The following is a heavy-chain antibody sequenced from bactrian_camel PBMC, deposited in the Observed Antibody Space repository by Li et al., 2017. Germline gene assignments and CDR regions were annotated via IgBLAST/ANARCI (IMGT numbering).Heavy chain of an antibody. CDR3: ATSGRLGNCWPAPGTTYPH. V-gene: IGHV3S26*01. Sequence: HVQLVESGGGLVQPRGSLRLSCAASGFTFSRHWMYWFRQAPGKEREGVAAIGSDARIRYADSVKGRFTISQDNAKNTLYLQMNSLKPDDTALYYCATSGRLGNCWPAPGTTYPHLGQGTQVIVS. D-gene: IGHD7*01. CDR1: GFTFSRHW. J-gene: IGHJ4*01. CDR2: IGSDARI.